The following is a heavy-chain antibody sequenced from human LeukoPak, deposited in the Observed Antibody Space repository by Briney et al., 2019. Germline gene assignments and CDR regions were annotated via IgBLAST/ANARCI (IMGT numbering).Heavy chain of an antibody. D-gene: IGHD3-9*01. J-gene: IGHJ5*02. CDR3: ARDGTPRRYFDWLLSLADWFDP. V-gene: IGHV1-18*01. CDR1: GYTFTSYG. Sequence: ASVKVSCKASGYTFTSYGISWVRQAPGQGLEWMGWISAYNGNTNYAQKLQGRVTMTTGTSTSTAYMELRSLRSDDTAVYYCARDGTPRRYFDWLLSLADWFDPWGQGTLVTVSS. CDR2: ISAYNGNT.